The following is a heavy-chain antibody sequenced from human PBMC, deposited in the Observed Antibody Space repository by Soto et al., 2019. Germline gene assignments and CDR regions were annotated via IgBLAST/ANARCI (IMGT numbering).Heavy chain of an antibody. Sequence: GGSLRLSCAASGFTFRRYGMNWVRQAPGKGLEWVSFITGSGSSTYNAESVKGRFTISRDNSRNTLYLQMNSLRAEDTAVYYCAKESSNYPYFDYWGQGTLVTVSS. CDR2: ITGSGSST. CDR1: GFTFRRYG. J-gene: IGHJ4*02. V-gene: IGHV3-23*01. D-gene: IGHD3-3*01. CDR3: AKESSNYPYFDY.